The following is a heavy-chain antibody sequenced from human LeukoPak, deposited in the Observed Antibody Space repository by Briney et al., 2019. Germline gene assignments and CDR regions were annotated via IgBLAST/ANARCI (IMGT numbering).Heavy chain of an antibody. CDR2: INHSGST. CDR3: ARTESSGWHPLDY. Sequence: SETLSLTCAVYGGSFSGYYWSWLRQPPGKGLEWIGEINHSGSTNYNPSLKSRVTLSVDTSKNQFSLNLSSVTAADTAVYYCARTESSGWHPLDYWGQGTLVTVSS. V-gene: IGHV4-34*01. CDR1: GGSFSGYY. J-gene: IGHJ4*02. D-gene: IGHD6-19*01.